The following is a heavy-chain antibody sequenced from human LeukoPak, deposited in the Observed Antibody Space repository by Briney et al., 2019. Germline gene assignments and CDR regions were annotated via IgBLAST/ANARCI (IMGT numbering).Heavy chain of an antibody. D-gene: IGHD2-2*01. V-gene: IGHV4-61*02. CDR3: ARTQTRFKLYCSSTSCPIEDY. J-gene: IGHJ4*02. CDR2: IYTSGST. Sequence: PSETLSLTCTVSGGSISSGSYYWSWLRHPAGKGLEWFGRIYTSGSTNYNPSLKSRDPLTEDTSKNQCSLKLSSVTAADTAVYYCARTQTRFKLYCSSTSCPIEDYWGQGALVTVSS. CDR1: GGSISSGSYY.